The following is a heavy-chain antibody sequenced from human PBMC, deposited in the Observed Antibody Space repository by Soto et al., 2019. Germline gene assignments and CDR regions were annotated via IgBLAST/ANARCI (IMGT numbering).Heavy chain of an antibody. CDR3: ARAEVDY. CDR2: MTSDGRTI. CDR1: GFTFGNYW. V-gene: IGHV3-74*03. Sequence: LRLSCAASGFTFGNYWMHWVRQAPGKGPEWVSRMTSDGRTIQYAGSVKGRFTVSRDNAKNTMYLQMDSLRAEDTAVYYCARAEVDYWGPGTLVTVSS. J-gene: IGHJ4*02.